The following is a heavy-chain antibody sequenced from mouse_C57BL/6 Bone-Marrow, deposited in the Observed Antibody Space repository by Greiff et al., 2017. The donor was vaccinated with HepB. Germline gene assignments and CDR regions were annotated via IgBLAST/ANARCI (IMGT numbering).Heavy chain of an antibody. D-gene: IGHD2-1*01. CDR3: ARSSYGNYERGMGYYAMDY. J-gene: IGHJ4*01. Sequence: EVQLQESGGGLVKPGGSLKLSCAASGFTFSSYAMYWVRQTPEKRLEWVATISDGGSYHYYPENVKGRFTISRDNAKNKLYLQMSHLKSEDTAMYYCARSSYGNYERGMGYYAMDYWGQGTSVTVSS. CDR1: GFTFSSYA. V-gene: IGHV5-4*01. CDR2: ISDGGSYH.